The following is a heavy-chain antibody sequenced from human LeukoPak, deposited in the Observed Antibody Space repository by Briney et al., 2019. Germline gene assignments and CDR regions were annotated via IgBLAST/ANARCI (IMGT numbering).Heavy chain of an antibody. CDR2: IYYSGST. D-gene: IGHD3-22*01. J-gene: IGHJ4*02. V-gene: IGHV4-59*01. CDR1: GGSISSYY. Sequence: PSETLSLTCSVSGGSISSYYWSWIRQPPGKGLEWIGYIYYSGSTNYNPSLKSRVTISVDTSKNQFSLRLSSVTAADTAVYYCARVTGYIVEDYFDYWGQGTLVTVSS. CDR3: ARVTGYIVEDYFDY.